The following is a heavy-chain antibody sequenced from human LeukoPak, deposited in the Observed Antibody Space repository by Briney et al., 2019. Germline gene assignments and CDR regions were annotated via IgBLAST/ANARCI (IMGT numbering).Heavy chain of an antibody. CDR1: GFTFSSYS. V-gene: IGHV3-21*04. D-gene: IGHD6-19*01. J-gene: IGHJ4*02. CDR2: ISSSSSYI. CDR3: ARGDRNGWYFDY. Sequence: PGRSLRLSCAASGFTFSSYSMNWVRQAPGKGLEWVSSISSSSSYIYYADSVKGRFTISRDNAKNSLYLQMNSLRAEDTALYHCARGDRNGWYFDYWGQGTLVTVSS.